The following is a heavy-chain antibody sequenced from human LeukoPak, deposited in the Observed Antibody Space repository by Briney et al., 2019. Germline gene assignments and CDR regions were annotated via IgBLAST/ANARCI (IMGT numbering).Heavy chain of an antibody. D-gene: IGHD3-9*01. CDR3: ARGWGYFDWLLAS. V-gene: IGHV3-21*01. CDR1: GFTFSNFN. Sequence: GGSLRLSCIASGFTFSNFNMNWVHQAPGKGLEWVSSISTTNDYIYYADSIKGRFSVSRDNAKNSLYLQMNSLRAEDTAVYYCARGWGYFDWLLASWGQGTLVTVSS. CDR2: ISTTNDYI. J-gene: IGHJ5*02.